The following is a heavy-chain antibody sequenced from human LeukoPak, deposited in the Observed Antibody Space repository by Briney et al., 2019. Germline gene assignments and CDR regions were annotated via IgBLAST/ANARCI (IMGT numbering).Heavy chain of an antibody. V-gene: IGHV3-21*01. J-gene: IGHJ2*01. CDR1: GFTFSSYW. CDR3: ARPKEGYCSGGSCYSWYFDL. CDR2: ISSSSSYI. D-gene: IGHD2-15*01. Sequence: SGGSLRLSCAASGFTFSSYWMNWVRQAPGKGLEWVSSISSSSSYIYYADSVKGRFTISRDNAKNSLYLQMNSLRAEDTAVYYCARPKEGYCSGGSCYSWYFDLWGRGTLVTVSS.